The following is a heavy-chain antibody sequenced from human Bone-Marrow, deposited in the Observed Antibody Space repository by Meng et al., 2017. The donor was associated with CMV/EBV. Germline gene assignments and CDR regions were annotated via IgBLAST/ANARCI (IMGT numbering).Heavy chain of an antibody. CDR1: GDSVSSNSAA. V-gene: IGHV6-1*01. CDR3: ARDCSSTSCYTPRYGMDV. J-gene: IGHJ6*02. CDR2: TYYRSKWYN. D-gene: IGHD2-2*02. Sequence: LRLSCAISGDSVSSNSAAWNWIRQSPSRGLEWLGRTYYRSKWYNDYAVSVKSRITINPDTSKNQFSLQLNSVTPEDTAVYYCARDCSSTSCYTPRYGMDVWGQGTTVTVSS.